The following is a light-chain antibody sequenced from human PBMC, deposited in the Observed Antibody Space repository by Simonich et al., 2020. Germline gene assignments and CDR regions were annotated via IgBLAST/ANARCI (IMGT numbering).Light chain of an antibody. CDR3: AAWDDSLSGWV. J-gene: IGLJ3*02. CDR2: RKN. CDR1: SSNIGSNY. Sequence: QSVLTQPPSASGTPGQRVTISCSGSSSNIGSNYVYWYQQLPGTAPKLPIYRKNRRPSGVPDRFSGSKSGTSASRAISGLRSEDEADYYCAAWDDSLSGWVFGGGTKLTVL. V-gene: IGLV1-47*01.